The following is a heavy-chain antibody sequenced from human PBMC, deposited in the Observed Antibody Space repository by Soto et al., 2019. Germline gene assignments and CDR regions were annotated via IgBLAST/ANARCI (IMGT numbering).Heavy chain of an antibody. CDR3: AKDLGIAVAIFDY. J-gene: IGHJ4*02. CDR1: GFTFNSYV. Sequence: SGGSLRLSCAASGFTFNSYVVSWVRQAPGKGLEWVSGISGSGGSTYYADSVKGRFTISRDNSKNTLYLQMNSLRAEDTAVYYCAKDLGIAVAIFDYWGRGTLVTVSS. V-gene: IGHV3-23*01. CDR2: ISGSGGST. D-gene: IGHD6-19*01.